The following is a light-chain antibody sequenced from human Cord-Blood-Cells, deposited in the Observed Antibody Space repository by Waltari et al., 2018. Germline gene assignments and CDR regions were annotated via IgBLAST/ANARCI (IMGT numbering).Light chain of an antibody. CDR2: EVS. J-gene: IGLJ2*01. CDR1: SSDVGGYNY. V-gene: IGLV2-8*01. Sequence: QSAPTQPPSASGSPGQSVPISCTGTSSDVGGYNYVPWYQQHPGKAPNLMIYEVSKRPSGATDRFSGSKTGNTASLTVSGLQAEDEADYYCSSYAGSNNVVFGGGTKLTVL. CDR3: SSYAGSNNVV.